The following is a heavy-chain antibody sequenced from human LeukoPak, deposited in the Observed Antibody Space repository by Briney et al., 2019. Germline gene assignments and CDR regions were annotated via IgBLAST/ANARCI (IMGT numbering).Heavy chain of an antibody. J-gene: IGHJ3*02. CDR1: GGSFSGYY. D-gene: IGHD1-26*01. Sequence: NPSETLSLTCTVYGGSFSGYYWSWIRQPPGKGPEWIGEINHRGSTNYNPSLKSRVTISVDTSKNQFSLKLSSVTAADTAVYYCAREEWDPVQLYAFDIWGQGTMVTVSS. CDR3: AREEWDPVQLYAFDI. CDR2: INHRGST. V-gene: IGHV4-34*01.